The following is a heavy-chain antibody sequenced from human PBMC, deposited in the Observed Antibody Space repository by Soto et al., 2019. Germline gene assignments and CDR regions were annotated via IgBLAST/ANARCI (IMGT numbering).Heavy chain of an antibody. Sequence: QVQLVESGGGVVQPGRSLRLSCAASGFTFSSYAMHWVRQAPGKGLEWVAVISYDGSNKYYADSVKGRFTISRDNSKNTLYLQMNGLRAEDTAVYYCARAPPWGYFPKPVDYWGQGTLVTVSS. CDR1: GFTFSSYA. CDR3: ARAPPWGYFPKPVDY. J-gene: IGHJ4*02. D-gene: IGHD3-22*01. V-gene: IGHV3-30-3*01. CDR2: ISYDGSNK.